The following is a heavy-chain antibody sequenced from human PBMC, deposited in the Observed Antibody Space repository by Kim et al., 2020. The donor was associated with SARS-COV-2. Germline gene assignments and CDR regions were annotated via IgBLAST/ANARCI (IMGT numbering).Heavy chain of an antibody. V-gene: IGHV4-39*01. CDR2: IYYSGST. CDR3: ARHWPGYCSSTSCYEGVSFDS. Sequence: SETLSLTCTVSGGSISSSSYYWGWIRQPPGKGLEWIGCIYYSGSTYYNPSLKSRVTISVDTSKNQFSLKLSSVTAADTAVYYCARHWPGYCSSTSCYEGVSFDSWGQGTLGTVSS. J-gene: IGHJ4*02. D-gene: IGHD2-2*01. CDR1: GGSISSSSYY.